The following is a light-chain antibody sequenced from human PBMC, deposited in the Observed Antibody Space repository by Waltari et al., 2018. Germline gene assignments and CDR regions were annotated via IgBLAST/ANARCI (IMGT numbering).Light chain of an antibody. CDR2: WAS. Sequence: DIVMTQSTDSLAVSLGERATLSCKSRQTVLYTSNNKNYLAWYQQKPGQPPKLLIYWASTRESGVPDRFSGSGSGTDFTLTISSLQAEDVAVYYCQQYYTTPITFGQGTRLEIK. CDR3: QQYYTTPIT. J-gene: IGKJ5*01. CDR1: QTVLYTSNNKNY. V-gene: IGKV4-1*01.